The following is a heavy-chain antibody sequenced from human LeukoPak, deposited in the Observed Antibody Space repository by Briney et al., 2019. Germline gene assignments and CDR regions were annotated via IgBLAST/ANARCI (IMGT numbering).Heavy chain of an antibody. CDR2: MNPNNGKT. CDR3: VRDGEGVAISVNYWFDP. CDR1: GFKFTGYD. D-gene: IGHD3-10*01. V-gene: IGHV1-8*01. Sequence: ASVKVSCKASGFKFTGYDINWVRQASGRGLEWMGWMNPNNGKTGYAQKFQGRVTMTRDTSTSTAYMELRGLISEDTAVYYCVRDGEGVAISVNYWFDPWDQGTLVTVSS. J-gene: IGHJ5*02.